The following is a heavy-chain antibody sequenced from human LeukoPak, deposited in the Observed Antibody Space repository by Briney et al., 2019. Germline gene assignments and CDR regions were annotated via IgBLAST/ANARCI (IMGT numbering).Heavy chain of an antibody. CDR1: GGTFSSYA. Sequence: ASVKVSCKASGGTFSSYAISWVRQAPGQGLEWMGWISAYNGNTNYAQRLQGRVTMTTDTSTSTAYMELRSLRSDDTAVYFCARDNQALQGVVTISFYYYYMDVWGKGTTVTVSS. CDR2: ISAYNGNT. J-gene: IGHJ6*03. CDR3: ARDNQALQGVVTISFYYYYMDV. D-gene: IGHD3-3*01. V-gene: IGHV1-18*01.